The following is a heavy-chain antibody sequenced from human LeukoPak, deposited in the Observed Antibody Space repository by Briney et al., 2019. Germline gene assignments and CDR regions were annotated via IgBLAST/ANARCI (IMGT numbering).Heavy chain of an antibody. Sequence: SETLSLTCTVSGGSISSYYWSWIRQPLGKGLEWIGYIYYSGSTNYNPSLKSRVTISVDTSKNQFSLKLSSVTAADTAVYYCAREGVFWSGYYYYYYGMDVWGQGTTVTVSS. CDR1: GGSISSYY. CDR3: AREGVFWSGYYYYYYGMDV. V-gene: IGHV4-59*01. CDR2: IYYSGST. J-gene: IGHJ6*02. D-gene: IGHD3-3*01.